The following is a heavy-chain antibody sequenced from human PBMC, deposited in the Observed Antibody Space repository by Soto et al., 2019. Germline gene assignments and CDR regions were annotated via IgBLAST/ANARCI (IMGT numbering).Heavy chain of an antibody. CDR3: ARDRGGGSIFGGHYGMDV. D-gene: IGHD3-3*01. V-gene: IGHV3-73*01. J-gene: IGHJ6*02. Sequence: HPGGSLRLSCAASGFTFSDSAVHWVRQASGKGLEWVGRIRNKASSYATGYAASVKGRFTISRDNAKNSLYLQMSSLRAEDTAVYYCARDRGGGSIFGGHYGMDVWGQGTTVTVSS. CDR1: GFTFSDSA. CDR2: IRNKASSYAT.